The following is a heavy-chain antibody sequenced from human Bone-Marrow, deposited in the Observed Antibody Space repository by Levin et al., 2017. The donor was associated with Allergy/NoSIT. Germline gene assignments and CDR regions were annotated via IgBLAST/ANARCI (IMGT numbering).Heavy chain of an antibody. CDR3: TTDQTYCSSTSCYVMGYYYYGMDV. Sequence: ETLSLTCAASGFTFSNAWMSWVRQAPGKGLEWVGRIKSKTDGGTTDYAAPVKGRFTISRDDSKNTLYLQMNSLKTEDTAVYYCTTDQTYCSSTSCYVMGYYYYGMDVWGQGTTVTVSS. CDR2: IKSKTDGGTT. V-gene: IGHV3-15*01. CDR1: GFTFSNAW. J-gene: IGHJ6*02. D-gene: IGHD2-2*01.